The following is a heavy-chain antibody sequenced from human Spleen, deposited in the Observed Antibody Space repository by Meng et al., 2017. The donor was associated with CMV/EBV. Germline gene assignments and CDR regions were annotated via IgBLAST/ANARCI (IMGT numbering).Heavy chain of an antibody. CDR1: GGTFSSYT. CDR2: IIPILDLA. V-gene: IGHV1-69*02. J-gene: IGHJ6*02. D-gene: IGHD2-21*01. Sequence: SVKVSCKVSGGTFSSYTINWVRQAPGQGLEWMGRIIPILDLAKYPQKFQGRVTITADKSANTVYMELNSLRSEDTAVYFCARAFCGGDCYSQSSYGMDVWGQGTTVTVSS. CDR3: ARAFCGGDCYSQSSYGMDV.